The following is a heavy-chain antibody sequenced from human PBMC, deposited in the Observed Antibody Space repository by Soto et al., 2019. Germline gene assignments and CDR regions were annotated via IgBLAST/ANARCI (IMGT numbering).Heavy chain of an antibody. V-gene: IGHV4-59*08. CDR2: IYYSGST. Sequence: SETLSLTCTVSGGSISSYYWSWIRQPPGKGLEWIGYIYYSGSTNYNPSLKSRVTITVDTSKNQFSLKLSSVTAADTAVYYCARTTIVVVVAATHVWFDPWGQGTLVTVSS. CDR3: ARTTIVVVVAATHVWFDP. J-gene: IGHJ5*02. D-gene: IGHD2-15*01. CDR1: GGSISSYY.